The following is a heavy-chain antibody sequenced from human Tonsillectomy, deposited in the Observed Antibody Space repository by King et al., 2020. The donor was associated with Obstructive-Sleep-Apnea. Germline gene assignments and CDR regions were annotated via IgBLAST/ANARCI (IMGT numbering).Heavy chain of an antibody. CDR1: GGTFSSNA. Sequence: QLVQSGAEVKKPGSSVKGSCKASGGTFSSNAISGVRQAPGQGLEWMGRIIPILGIANYAQKFQGRVTITADKSTSTAYMELSSLRSEDTAVYYCARAYTAMNYFDYWGQGTLVTVSS. J-gene: IGHJ4*02. CDR2: IIPILGIA. CDR3: ARAYTAMNYFDY. V-gene: IGHV1-69*04. D-gene: IGHD5-18*01.